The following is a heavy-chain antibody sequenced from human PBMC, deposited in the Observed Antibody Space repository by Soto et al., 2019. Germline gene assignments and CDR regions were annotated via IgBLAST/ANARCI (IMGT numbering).Heavy chain of an antibody. CDR2: ISSSSSYI. J-gene: IGHJ6*02. CDR1: GFTFSSYS. D-gene: IGHD6-13*01. V-gene: IGHV3-21*01. Sequence: VGSLRLSCAASGFTFSSYSMNWVRQAPGKGLEWASSISSSSSYIYYADSVKGRFTISRDNAKNSLYLQMNSLRAEDTAVYYCARDGYSSSWYVGGMDVWGQGTTVTSP. CDR3: ARDGYSSSWYVGGMDV.